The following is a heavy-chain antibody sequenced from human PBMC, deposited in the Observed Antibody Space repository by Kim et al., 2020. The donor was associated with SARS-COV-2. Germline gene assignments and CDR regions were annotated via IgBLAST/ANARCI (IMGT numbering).Heavy chain of an antibody. V-gene: IGHV4-34*01. J-gene: IGHJ5*02. CDR3: ARGTRVRGNRANWFDP. D-gene: IGHD3-10*01. CDR1: GGSFSVYS. CDR2: INHSGST. Sequence: PSETLSLTCAFYGGSFSVYSWSWIRQPPGKGLEWIGEINHSGSTNYNPSLKSRVTISVDTSKNHFSLKLSSVTAADTAVYYCARGTRVRGNRANWFDPLG.